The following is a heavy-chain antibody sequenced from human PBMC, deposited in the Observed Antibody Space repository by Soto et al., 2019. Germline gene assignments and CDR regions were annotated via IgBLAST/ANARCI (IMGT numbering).Heavy chain of an antibody. Sequence: QVQLVQSGAEVKKPGASVKVSCKASGYTFTSYGIRWVRQAPGQGLEWMGWISAYNGNTNYAQKLQGRVTMTTDTPTNTAYMDLSSLRADDTAVYYCPSDYPLFSYYDMGVWGQGTTVTVSS. D-gene: IGHD3-16*02. CDR3: PSDYPLFSYYDMGV. V-gene: IGHV1-18*01. CDR2: ISAYNGNT. J-gene: IGHJ6*02. CDR1: GYTFTSYG.